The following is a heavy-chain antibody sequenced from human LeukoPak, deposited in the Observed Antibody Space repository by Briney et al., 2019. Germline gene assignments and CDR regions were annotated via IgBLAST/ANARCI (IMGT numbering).Heavy chain of an antibody. D-gene: IGHD3-10*01. CDR2: INHSGST. J-gene: IGHJ6*04. V-gene: IGHV4-34*01. CDR1: GGSFSGYY. Sequence: PSETLSLTCAVYGGSFSGYYWSWIRQPPGKGLEWIGEINHSGSTNYNPSLKSRVTISVDTSKNQFSLKLSSVTAADTAVYYCARGYGSGSYLQYHYGMDVWGKGTTVTVSS. CDR3: ARGYGSGSYLQYHYGMDV.